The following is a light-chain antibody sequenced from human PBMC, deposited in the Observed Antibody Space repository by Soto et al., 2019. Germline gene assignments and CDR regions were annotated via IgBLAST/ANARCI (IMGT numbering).Light chain of an antibody. Sequence: ENVLTQSPGILSLSPGERATLSCRASQSVDSYLVWYQQKPGQAPRLLVFGASNRATGIPARFSGSGSGTDFTLTINSLEPEDFAVYYCQQRDSWPITFGQGTRLEIK. CDR2: GAS. J-gene: IGKJ5*01. CDR1: QSVDSY. CDR3: QQRDSWPIT. V-gene: IGKV3-11*01.